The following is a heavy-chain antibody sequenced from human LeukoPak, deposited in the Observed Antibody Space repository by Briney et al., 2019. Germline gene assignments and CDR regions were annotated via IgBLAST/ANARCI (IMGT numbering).Heavy chain of an antibody. V-gene: IGHV3-23*01. CDR2: ISGSGGST. CDR3: AGFVVVPAAAFDY. Sequence: PGGSLRLSCAASGFTFDDYAMSWVRQAPGKGLEWVSAISGSGGSTYYADSVKGRFTISRDNSKNTLYLQMNSLRAEDTAVYYCAGFVVVPAAAFDYWGQGTLVTVSS. D-gene: IGHD2-2*01. J-gene: IGHJ4*02. CDR1: GFTFDDYA.